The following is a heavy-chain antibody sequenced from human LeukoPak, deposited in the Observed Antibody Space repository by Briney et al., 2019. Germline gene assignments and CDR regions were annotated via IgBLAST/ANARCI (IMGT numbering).Heavy chain of an antibody. CDR3: AKAPVTTCRGAFCYPFDY. CDR2: ISDTVNT. CDR1: GFTLSSYA. J-gene: IGHJ4*02. D-gene: IGHD2-15*01. V-gene: IGHV3-23*01. Sequence: GGSLRLSCAASGFTLSSYAMGWVRHDPGKGLEWVSSISDTVNTYNADSVKGRFTISRDSSKNTLFLQMNRLRPEDAAVYYCAKAPVTTCRGAFCYPFDYWGLGTLVTVSS.